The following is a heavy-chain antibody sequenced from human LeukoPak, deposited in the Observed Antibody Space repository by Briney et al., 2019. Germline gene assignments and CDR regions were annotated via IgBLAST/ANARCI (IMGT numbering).Heavy chain of an antibody. CDR1: GFTFSSYG. D-gene: IGHD6-19*01. CDR3: AKDPIAVAEEY. Sequence: GGSLRLSCAASGFTFSSYGMHWVRQAPGKGLEWVAVILSDGSKEFYTDSVKGRFTISRDNSKNTLYLQMNSLRAEDTAVYYCAKDPIAVAEEYWGQGTLVTVSS. V-gene: IGHV3-33*06. CDR2: ILSDGSKE. J-gene: IGHJ4*02.